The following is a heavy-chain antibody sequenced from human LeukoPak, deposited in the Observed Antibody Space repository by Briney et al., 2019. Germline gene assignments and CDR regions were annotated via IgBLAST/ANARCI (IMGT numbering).Heavy chain of an antibody. V-gene: IGHV4-59*01. CDR3: ARVDPDSSSTLEVFDY. CDR1: GGSISSYY. D-gene: IGHD6-6*01. Sequence: SETLSLTCTVSGGSISSYYWSWIRQPPGKGLEGIGYIYYSGSTNYNPSLKSRVNISVDTSKNQFSLKLSSVTAADTAVYYCARVDPDSSSTLEVFDYWGQGTLVTVSS. CDR2: IYYSGST. J-gene: IGHJ4*02.